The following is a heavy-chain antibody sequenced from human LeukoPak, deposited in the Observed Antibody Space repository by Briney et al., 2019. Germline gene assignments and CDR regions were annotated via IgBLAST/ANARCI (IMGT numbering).Heavy chain of an antibody. Sequence: ASVKVSCKAFGYTFTAYYLHWVRQAPGQGLEWMGRITTNSGGTTYAQSFQGRVTMTRDTSISTAYMELSRLRSDDTAVYYCARSDYYDSSGYDYWGQGTLVTVSS. CDR3: ARSDYYDSSGYDY. V-gene: IGHV1-2*06. J-gene: IGHJ4*02. CDR2: ITTNSGGT. CDR1: GYTFTAYY. D-gene: IGHD3-22*01.